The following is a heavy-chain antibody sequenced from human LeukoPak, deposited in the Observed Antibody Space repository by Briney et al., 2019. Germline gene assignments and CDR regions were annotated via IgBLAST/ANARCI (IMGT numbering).Heavy chain of an antibody. CDR1: GNSISSGDNY. J-gene: IGHJ4*02. D-gene: IGHD3-22*01. CDR3: ARASYSYDINGWVPFDY. CDR2: IYTSRST. V-gene: IGHV4-61*02. Sequence: SESLSLTRTVSGNSISSGDNYWSWTRQPAGRGLEWIGRIYTSRSTHYNPSLKRRVTISGDTSKNQFSLSLSSVTAADTAVYYCARASYSYDINGWVPFDYWGQGTLVTVSS.